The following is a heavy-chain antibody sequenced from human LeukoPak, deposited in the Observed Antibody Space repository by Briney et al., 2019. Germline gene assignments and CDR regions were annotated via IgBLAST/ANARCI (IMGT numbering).Heavy chain of an antibody. Sequence: ASVKVSCKASGYTFTGYYMHWVRQAPGQGLEWMGRINPNSGGTNYAQKFQGRVTITADESTSTAYMELSSLRSEDTAVYYCARERPRGYSYGYFDYWGQGTLVTVSS. CDR2: INPNSGGT. J-gene: IGHJ4*02. CDR3: ARERPRGYSYGYFDY. CDR1: GYTFTGYY. D-gene: IGHD5-18*01. V-gene: IGHV1-2*06.